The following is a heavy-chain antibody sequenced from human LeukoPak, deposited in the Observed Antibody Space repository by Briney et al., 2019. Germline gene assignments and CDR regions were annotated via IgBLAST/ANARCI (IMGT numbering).Heavy chain of an antibody. V-gene: IGHV3-30*18. CDR1: GFTFSSYG. D-gene: IGHD6-19*01. J-gene: IGHJ6*02. CDR3: AKDTVADTYYYYGMDV. CDR2: ISYDGSNK. Sequence: GRSLRLSCAASGFTFSSYGMHWVRQAPGKGLEWVAVISYDGSNKYYADSVKGRFTISRDNSKNTLYLQMNSLRAEDTAVYYCAKDTVADTYYYYGMDVWGQGTTVTVCS.